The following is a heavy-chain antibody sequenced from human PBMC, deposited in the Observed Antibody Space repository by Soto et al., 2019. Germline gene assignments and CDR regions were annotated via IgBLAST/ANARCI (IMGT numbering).Heavy chain of an antibody. CDR1: GFTFRNFV. CDR2: IRGSGGET. V-gene: IGHV3-23*01. CDR3: AQDRGWGVVSPSHDY. D-gene: IGHD2-21*01. J-gene: IGHJ4*02. Sequence: EVQLLESGGGLVQPGGSLRVSCAASGFTFRNFVMSWVRQSPGKWLEWVSAIRGSGGETFYADYVKGRFTISRDNSRNTLYLQMNSLRDEDTALYFCAQDRGWGVVSPSHDYWGRGTLVTVSS.